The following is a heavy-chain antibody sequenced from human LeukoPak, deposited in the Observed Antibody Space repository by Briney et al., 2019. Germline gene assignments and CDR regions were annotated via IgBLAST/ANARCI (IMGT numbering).Heavy chain of an antibody. CDR1: GGTFSSYA. D-gene: IGHD6-19*01. J-gene: IGHJ4*02. Sequence: GASVKVSFKASGGTFSSYAISWVRQAPGQGLEWMGGIIPIFGTANYAQKFQGRVTITADKSTSTAYMELSSLRSEDAAVYYCAREEGGWYGVDYWGQGTLVTVSS. CDR2: IIPIFGTA. V-gene: IGHV1-69*06. CDR3: AREEGGWYGVDY.